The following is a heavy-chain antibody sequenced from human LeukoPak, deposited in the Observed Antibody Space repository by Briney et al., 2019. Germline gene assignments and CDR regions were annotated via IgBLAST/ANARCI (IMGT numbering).Heavy chain of an antibody. J-gene: IGHJ4*02. CDR3: ARDRDFPRDQFDY. CDR2: ISYDGSDS. D-gene: IGHD2-21*02. V-gene: IGHV3-30*03. Sequence: PGKSLRLSCAVSGFTFSSFGMHWVRQTPDKGLEWVAIISYDGSDSFYRDSVEGRFTISRDNSKNTLFLQMNSLRAEDTAVYFCARDRDFPRDQFDYWGQGTLVTVSS. CDR1: GFTFSSFG.